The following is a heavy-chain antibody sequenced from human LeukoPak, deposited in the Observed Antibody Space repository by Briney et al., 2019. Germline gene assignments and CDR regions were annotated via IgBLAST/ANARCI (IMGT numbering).Heavy chain of an antibody. CDR1: GGSISGSGYY. CDR2: IYYTGST. D-gene: IGHD3-16*01. J-gene: IGHJ4*02. Sequence: SETLSLTCSVSGGSISGSGYYWAWIRQPPGKGLEWIGSIYYTGSTHYNSSLKSRVTMSVDTSKNQFSLKPSSVTAADTAVYYCASPLGGFDNWGQGTLVTVSS. V-gene: IGHV4-39*01. CDR3: ASPLGGFDN.